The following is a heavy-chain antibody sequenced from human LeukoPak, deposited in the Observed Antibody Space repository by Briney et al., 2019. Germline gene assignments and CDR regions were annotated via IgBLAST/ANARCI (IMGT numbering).Heavy chain of an antibody. D-gene: IGHD2-15*01. J-gene: IGHJ4*02. CDR2: ISSSTSTI. V-gene: IGHV3-48*02. CDR3: ARAYCGGGFCYSGFDF. Sequence: GGSLRLSCAASGFSFNNAWMSWVRQAPGKGLEWVSYISSSTSTIYYADSVKGRFTISRDNAKNSLYLQMNSLRDEDTAVYYCARAYCGGGFCYSGFDFWGQGTLVTVSS. CDR1: GFSFNNAW.